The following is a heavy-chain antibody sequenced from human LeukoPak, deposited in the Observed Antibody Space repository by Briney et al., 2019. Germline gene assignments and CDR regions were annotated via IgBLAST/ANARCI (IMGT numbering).Heavy chain of an antibody. CDR3: VKEGGFRIPFDY. CDR2: ISVSATAT. Sequence: GGTLRLSCAASGFSFSSYGMAWVRQAPGQGLEWVAVISVSATATNYAASVKGRFTISRDDSKNTLYLQMNSLRVEDTATYYCVKEGGFRIPFDYWGQGTLVTVSS. CDR1: GFSFSSYG. J-gene: IGHJ4*02. D-gene: IGHD2-15*01. V-gene: IGHV3-23*01.